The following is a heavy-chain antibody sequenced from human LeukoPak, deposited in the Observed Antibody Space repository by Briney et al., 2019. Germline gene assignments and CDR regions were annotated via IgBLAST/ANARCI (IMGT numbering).Heavy chain of an antibody. D-gene: IGHD2-15*01. V-gene: IGHV3-11*05. Sequence: PGGSLRLSCAASGFTFSDYYMSWIRQAPGKGLEWVSYISSSSTYTNYADSVKGRFTISRDNAKNSLYLQMNSLRAEDTAIYYCAKGESSGGTCYCGSDYWGQGTLVTVSS. CDR3: AKGESSGGTCYCGSDY. CDR1: GFTFSDYY. CDR2: ISSSSTYT. J-gene: IGHJ4*02.